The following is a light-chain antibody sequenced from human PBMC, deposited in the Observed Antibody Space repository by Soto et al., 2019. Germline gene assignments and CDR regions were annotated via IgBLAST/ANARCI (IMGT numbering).Light chain of an antibody. V-gene: IGKV3-20*01. CDR2: GAS. J-gene: IGKJ1*01. Sequence: EIVLTQSPGTLSLSPGERATLSRRASQSVSSNYLAWYQQKPGQAPRLLIYGASSRATGIPARFSGSGSGTDFTLTISRLEPEDFAVYYCQQHGSFPWTFGQGTKVEI. CDR3: QQHGSFPWT. CDR1: QSVSSNY.